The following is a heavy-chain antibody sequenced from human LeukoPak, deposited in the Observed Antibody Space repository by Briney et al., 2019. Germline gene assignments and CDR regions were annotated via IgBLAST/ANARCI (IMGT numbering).Heavy chain of an antibody. D-gene: IGHD5-18*01. Sequence: VASVNVSCKASGGTFSSYAISWVRQAPGQGLEWMGRIIPILGIANYAQKFQGRVTITADKSTSTAYMELSSLRSEDTAVYYCAKDRPDTAMADGPWGQGTLVTVSS. CDR3: AKDRPDTAMADGP. J-gene: IGHJ5*02. V-gene: IGHV1-69*04. CDR1: GGTFSSYA. CDR2: IIPILGIA.